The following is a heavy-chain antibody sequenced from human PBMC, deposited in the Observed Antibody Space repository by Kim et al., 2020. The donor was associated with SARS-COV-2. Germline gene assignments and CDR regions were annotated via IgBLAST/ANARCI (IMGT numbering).Heavy chain of an antibody. CDR1: GYTFTGYY. V-gene: IGHV1-2*04. J-gene: IGHJ4*02. D-gene: IGHD6-13*01. CDR3: ARATAAAGTRTFDY. CDR2: INPNSGGT. Sequence: ASVKVSCKASGYTFTGYYMHWVRQAPGQGLEWMGWINPNSGGTNYAQKFQGWVTMTRDTSISTAYMELSRLRSDDTAVYYCARATAAAGTRTFDYWGQGTLVTVSS.